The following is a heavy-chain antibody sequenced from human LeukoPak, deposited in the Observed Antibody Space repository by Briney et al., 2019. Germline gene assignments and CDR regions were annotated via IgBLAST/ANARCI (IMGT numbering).Heavy chain of an antibody. CDR1: GFTFSSYG. V-gene: IGHV3-30*02. CDR2: RRYDGSNK. Sequence: GGSLRLSCAASGFTFSSYGMHWVRQAPGKGLEWVAFRRYDGSNKYYADSVKGRFTISRDNSKNTLYLQMNSLRAEDTAVYYCARDHPGPDRYYLLSDAFDIWGQGTMVTVSS. D-gene: IGHD3-9*01. J-gene: IGHJ3*02. CDR3: ARDHPGPDRYYLLSDAFDI.